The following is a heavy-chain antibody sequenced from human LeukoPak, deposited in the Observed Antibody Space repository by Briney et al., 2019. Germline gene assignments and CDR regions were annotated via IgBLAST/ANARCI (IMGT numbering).Heavy chain of an antibody. D-gene: IGHD1-26*01. CDR1: GFTFSSYS. CDR2: ISSSSSYI. V-gene: IGHV3-21*01. Sequence: GGSLRLSCAASGFTFSSYSMNWVRQAPGKGLEWVSSISSSSSYIYYADSVKGRFTISRDNAKNSLYLQMNSLRAEDTAVYYCAKDTMRVGAFLNWFDPWGQGTLVTVSS. J-gene: IGHJ5*02. CDR3: AKDTMRVGAFLNWFDP.